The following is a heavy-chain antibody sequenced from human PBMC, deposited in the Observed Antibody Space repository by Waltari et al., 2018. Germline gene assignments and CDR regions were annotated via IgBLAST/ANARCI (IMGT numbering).Heavy chain of an antibody. J-gene: IGHJ6*03. CDR1: GGSFSGYY. V-gene: IGHV4-34*01. CDR2: INHSGST. D-gene: IGHD2-2*01. CDR3: ARGDNIVVVPANRYYYYMDV. Sequence: QVQLQQWGAGLLKPSETLSLTCAVYGGSFSGYYWSWIRQPPGKGLEWIGEINHSGSTNHNPSLKSRVTISVDTSKNQFSLKLSSVTAADTAVYYCARGDNIVVVPANRYYYYMDVWGKGTTVTVSS.